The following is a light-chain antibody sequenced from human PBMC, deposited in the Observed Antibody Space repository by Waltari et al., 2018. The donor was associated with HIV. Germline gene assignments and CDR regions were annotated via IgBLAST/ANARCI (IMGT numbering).Light chain of an antibody. Sequence: QSVLTQPPSASATPGQRVTTSCSGSNSNIGSNPVNWYHHHPGRAPNLLLYSNNQRPSGVPDRFSGSKSGTSASLAISGLQSEDEADYYCAVWDDSLNGPVFGGGTKLTVL. CDR2: SNN. CDR3: AVWDDSLNGPV. V-gene: IGLV1-44*01. J-gene: IGLJ3*02. CDR1: NSNIGSNP.